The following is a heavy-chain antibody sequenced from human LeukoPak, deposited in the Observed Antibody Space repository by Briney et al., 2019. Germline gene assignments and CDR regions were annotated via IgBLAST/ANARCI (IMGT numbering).Heavy chain of an antibody. J-gene: IGHJ3*02. V-gene: IGHV1-69*04. CDR1: GGTFSSYA. CDR2: IIPILGIA. Sequence: ASVKVSCKASGGTFSSYAISWVRQAPGQGLEWMGRIIPILGIANYAQKFQGRVTITADKSTSTAYMELSSLRSEDTAMYYCARGDSSSWSDAFDIWGQGTMVTVSS. CDR3: ARGDSSSWSDAFDI. D-gene: IGHD6-13*01.